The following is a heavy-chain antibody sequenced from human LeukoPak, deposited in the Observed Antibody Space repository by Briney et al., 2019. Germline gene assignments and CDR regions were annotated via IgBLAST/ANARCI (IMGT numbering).Heavy chain of an antibody. V-gene: IGHV4-38-2*02. CDR2: IEHSGST. J-gene: IGHJ4*02. CDR3: ARIVSSSHDC. Sequence: ETLSLTCTVSGYSISSGYYWGWIRPPPGKGLEWIGSIEHSGSTFFNPSLKSRVTISVDTAKNKFSLKLSSVTAADSAVYYCARIVSSSHDCWGQGTLVTVSS. D-gene: IGHD2-2*01. CDR1: GYSISSGYY.